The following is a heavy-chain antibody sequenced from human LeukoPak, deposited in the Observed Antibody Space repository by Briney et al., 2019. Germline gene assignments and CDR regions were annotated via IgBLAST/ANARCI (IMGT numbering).Heavy chain of an antibody. Sequence: KPGGSLRLSCAASGFTFSSYAMSWVRQAPGKGLEWVSAISGSGGSTYYADSVKGRFTISRDNSKNTLYLQMNSLRAEDTAVYYCAIRPMHYDSGGYPLVDYWGQGTLVTVSS. CDR1: GFTFSSYA. CDR3: AIRPMHYDSGGYPLVDY. J-gene: IGHJ4*02. D-gene: IGHD3-22*01. V-gene: IGHV3-23*01. CDR2: ISGSGGST.